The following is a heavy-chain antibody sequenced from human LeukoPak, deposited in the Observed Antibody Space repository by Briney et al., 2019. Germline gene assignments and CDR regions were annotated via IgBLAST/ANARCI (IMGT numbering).Heavy chain of an antibody. Sequence: AGESLKVSCKVSGYSFTSYCIGWVRQMPGKGLEWMGIIYPGDSGPTYSPSFQGQVTISVDKSINTAYLQWSSLQASDTAMYYCGMSGDRVPLQDDVFDVWGQGTMVTVST. CDR1: GYSFTSYC. CDR2: IYPGDSGP. V-gene: IGHV5-51*01. D-gene: IGHD1-26*01. CDR3: GMSGDRVPLQDDVFDV. J-gene: IGHJ3*01.